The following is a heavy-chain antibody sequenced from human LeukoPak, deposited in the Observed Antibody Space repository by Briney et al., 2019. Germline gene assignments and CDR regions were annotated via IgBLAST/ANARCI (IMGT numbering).Heavy chain of an antibody. CDR3: ARYTGGGYGRYYFDY. CDR1: GDSISSTTHF. J-gene: IGHJ4*02. CDR2: MCTSGST. Sequence: SQTLSLTCSVSGDSISSTTHFWSWIRQPAGEGLEWSGRMCTSGSTNYNPSLKSRVTISGDTSKNQFSLKLDSVTAADTAVYYCARYTGGGYGRYYFDYWGQGTLVNGSS. D-gene: IGHD2-2*02. V-gene: IGHV4-61*02.